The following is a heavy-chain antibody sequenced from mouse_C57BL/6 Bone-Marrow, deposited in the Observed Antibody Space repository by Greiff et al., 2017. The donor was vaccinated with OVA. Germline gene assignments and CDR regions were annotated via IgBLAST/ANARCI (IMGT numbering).Heavy chain of an antibody. Sequence: QVQLKQSGPGLVQPSQSLSITCTVSGFSLTSYGVHWVRQSPGTGLEWLGVLWRGGSTDCNAAFMPRLSITKDNSKSQVFFKMNSLQADDTAIYYCAESYDYDGYFDVWGTGTTVTVSS. V-gene: IGHV2-5*01. D-gene: IGHD2-4*01. J-gene: IGHJ1*03. CDR1: GFSLTSYG. CDR2: LWRGGST. CDR3: AESYDYDGYFDV.